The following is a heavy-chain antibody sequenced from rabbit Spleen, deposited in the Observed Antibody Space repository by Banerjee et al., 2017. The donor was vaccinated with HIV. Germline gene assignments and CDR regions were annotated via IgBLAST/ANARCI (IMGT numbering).Heavy chain of an antibody. CDR3: ARDLVGVIGWNFYL. CDR1: GFSLNSGYD. J-gene: IGHJ4*01. Sequence: EESGGGLVKPGASLTLTCKASGFSLNSGYDMCWVRQAPGKGLEWIACINTATGKAVYATWAKGRFTISRTSSTTVTLRMTSLTAADRAAYFCARDLVGVIGWNFYLWGPGTLVTVS. CDR2: INTATGKA. D-gene: IGHD1-1*01. V-gene: IGHV1S40*01.